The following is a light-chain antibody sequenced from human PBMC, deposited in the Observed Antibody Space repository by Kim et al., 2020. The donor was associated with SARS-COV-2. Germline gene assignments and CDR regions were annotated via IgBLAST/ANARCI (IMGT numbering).Light chain of an antibody. CDR1: QSVKTF. CDR2: DAS. V-gene: IGKV3-11*01. Sequence: EIVLTQSPATLSLSPGERVTLSCRASQSVKTFLAWYQHKPGQAPRLLIYDASNRAPGIPARFSGSGSGTDFTLTISILEPEDFAVYYCQRRTNWTHELTFGGGTKVEIK. CDR3: QRRTNWTHELT. J-gene: IGKJ4*01.